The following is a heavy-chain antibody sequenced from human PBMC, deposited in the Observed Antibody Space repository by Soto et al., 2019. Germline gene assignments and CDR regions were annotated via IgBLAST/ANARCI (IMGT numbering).Heavy chain of an antibody. V-gene: IGHV4-30-4*01. J-gene: IGHJ4*02. Sequence: QMQLQESGPGLLKPSQTLSLTCTVSGGSINSDAYYWSWIRQPPGKGLEWIGHIYYSGRTYYAPSLESRLTISLDMSKNQYALRLSSVNASDTAVYYCARDRSNSPDYFDYWDQGTLVTVSS. CDR3: ARDRSNSPDYFDY. CDR1: GGSINSDAYY. CDR2: IYYSGRT. D-gene: IGHD6-6*01.